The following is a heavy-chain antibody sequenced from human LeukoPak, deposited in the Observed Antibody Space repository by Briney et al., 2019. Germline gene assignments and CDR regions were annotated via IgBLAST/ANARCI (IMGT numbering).Heavy chain of an antibody. J-gene: IGHJ5*02. CDR2: IYHSGST. V-gene: IGHV4-38-2*02. Sequence: PSETLSLTCTVSGYSISSGYYWGWIRQPPGKGLEWIGSIYHSGSTYYNPSLKSRVTISVDTSKNQFSLKLSSVTAADTAVYYCARDYPFIAVAGTERSSWFDPWGQGTLVTVSS. CDR3: ARDYPFIAVAGTERSSWFDP. CDR1: GYSISSGYY. D-gene: IGHD6-19*01.